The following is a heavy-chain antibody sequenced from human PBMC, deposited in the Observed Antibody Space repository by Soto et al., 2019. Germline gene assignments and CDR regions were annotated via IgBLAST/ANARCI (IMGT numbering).Heavy chain of an antibody. Sequence: PGGSPRLSCSASGFTFTSYGMYWARQAPGKGLEWVAFISYDGADKVYAESVEGRFIISRDNSKDTVYLQMNSLRTEDTAIYHCAKFSALDVPGMGDWFDPWGPGTLVTVSS. V-gene: IGHV3-30*18. CDR3: AKFSALDVPGMGDWFDP. CDR2: ISYDGADK. D-gene: IGHD1-1*01. CDR1: GFTFTSYG. J-gene: IGHJ5*02.